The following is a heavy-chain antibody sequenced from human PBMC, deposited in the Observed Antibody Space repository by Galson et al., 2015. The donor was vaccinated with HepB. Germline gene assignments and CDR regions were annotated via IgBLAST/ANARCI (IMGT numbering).Heavy chain of an antibody. CDR3: ARDLFAGLVGDTFDV. V-gene: IGHV3-23*01. J-gene: IGHJ3*01. Sequence: SLRLSCEASGFTFRSYAMSWVRQAPGKGLEWVSVIRGGGDITVYADAVKGRFTISRDNSRDARFLQMSSLRVDDTAVYYCARDLFAGLVGDTFDVWGHGTTVAVSS. CDR2: IRGGGDIT. CDR1: GFTFRSYA. D-gene: IGHD3-16*01.